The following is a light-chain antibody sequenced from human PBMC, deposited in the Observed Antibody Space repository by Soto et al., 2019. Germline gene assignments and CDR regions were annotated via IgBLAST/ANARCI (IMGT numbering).Light chain of an antibody. V-gene: IGKV3D-15*01. CDR2: GAS. CDR3: QQYNSYSKT. CDR1: QSVSNN. J-gene: IGKJ1*01. Sequence: EIVMTQSPATLSVSPGERATLSCRASQSVSNNLAWYQQKPGQAPRLLIYGASSRATGIPDRFSGSGSGTEFTLTISSPQPDDFATYYCQQYNSYSKTFGQGTKVDIK.